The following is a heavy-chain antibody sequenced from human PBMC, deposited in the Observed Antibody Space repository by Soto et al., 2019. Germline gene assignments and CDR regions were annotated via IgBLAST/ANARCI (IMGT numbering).Heavy chain of an antibody. CDR2: IIPIFGTA. J-gene: IGHJ4*02. D-gene: IGHD6-6*01. Sequence: SVKVSCKASGGTFSSYAISWVRQAPGQGLEWMGGIIPIFGTANYAQKFQGRVTITADESTSTAYMELSSLRSEDTAVYYCARALSGAARRPDWGQGTLVTVSS. CDR1: GGTFSSYA. CDR3: ARALSGAARRPD. V-gene: IGHV1-69*13.